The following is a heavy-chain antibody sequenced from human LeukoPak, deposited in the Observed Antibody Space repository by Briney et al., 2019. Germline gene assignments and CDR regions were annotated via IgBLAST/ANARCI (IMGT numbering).Heavy chain of an antibody. CDR3: AKALGHGTTCYYY. V-gene: IGHV3-23*01. D-gene: IGHD2-2*01. J-gene: IGHJ4*02. CDR1: GVTFISDA. CDR2: ISGSGCST. Sequence: PGGSLRLARAAFGVTFISDAMSWGRPPPGKWLEWVSAISGSGCSTYYEDSVKGRFTISRDNSKITLYLQMNSLRAEDTAVYYCAKALGHGTTCYYYWGQGTMVTVSS.